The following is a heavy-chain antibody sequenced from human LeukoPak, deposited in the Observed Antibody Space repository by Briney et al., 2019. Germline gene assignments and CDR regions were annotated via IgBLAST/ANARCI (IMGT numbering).Heavy chain of an antibody. J-gene: IGHJ4*02. D-gene: IGHD4-17*01. CDR3: ATYFYGEYGSYYFDY. Sequence: PSGTLSLTCAVSGAFITNSHWWSWARQPPGKGLECIGEIYHSGTTNYNPSLKSRVTMSVDKSKNQFSLKLTSVTAADTAVYYCATYFYGEYGSYYFDYWGQGTLVTVSS. V-gene: IGHV4-4*02. CDR1: GAFITNSHW. CDR2: IYHSGTT.